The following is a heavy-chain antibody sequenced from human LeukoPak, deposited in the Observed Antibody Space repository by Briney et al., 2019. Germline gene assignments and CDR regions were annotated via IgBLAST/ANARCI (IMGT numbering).Heavy chain of an antibody. J-gene: IGHJ4*02. CDR1: GYTFTGYY. V-gene: IGHV1-2*06. Sequence: GASVKVSCKASGYTFTGYYMHWVRQAPGQGLEWMGRINPNIGGTNYAQKFQGRVTMTRDTSISTAYMELSRLRSDDTAVYSCASAKVGSSWTYWGQGTLVTVSS. D-gene: IGHD6-13*01. CDR3: ASAKVGSSWTY. CDR2: INPNIGGT.